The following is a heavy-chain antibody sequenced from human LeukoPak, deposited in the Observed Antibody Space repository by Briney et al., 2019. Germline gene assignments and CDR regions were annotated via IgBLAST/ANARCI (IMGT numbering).Heavy chain of an antibody. D-gene: IGHD2/OR15-2a*01. CDR3: ARHRLSRLLHNWFDP. CDR1: GGSISSSSYY. V-gene: IGHV4-39*01. J-gene: IGHJ5*02. CDR2: IYYSGST. Sequence: PSETLSLTCTVSGGSISSSSYYWGWIRQPPGKGLEWIGSIYYSGSTYYNPSLKSRVTISVDTSKNQFSLKLSSVTAADTAVYYCARHRLSRLLHNWFDPWGQGTLVTVSS.